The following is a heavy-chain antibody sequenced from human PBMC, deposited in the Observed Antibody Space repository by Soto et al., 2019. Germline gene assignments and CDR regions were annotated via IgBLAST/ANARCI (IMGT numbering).Heavy chain of an antibody. CDR3: AREGIAAALDY. D-gene: IGHD6-13*01. CDR2: ISSSSSYI. CDR1: RLTFSSYS. J-gene: IGHJ4*02. Sequence: GGSMRLARAACRLTFSSYSMNWVCQAPGKGLEWVSSISSSSSYIYYADSVKGRFTISRDNAKNSLYLQVNSLRAEDTAVYYCAREGIAAALDYWGQGTLVTVSS. V-gene: IGHV3-21*01.